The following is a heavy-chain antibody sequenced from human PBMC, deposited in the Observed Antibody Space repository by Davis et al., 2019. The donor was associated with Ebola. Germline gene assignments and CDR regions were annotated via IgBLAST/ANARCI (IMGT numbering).Heavy chain of an antibody. D-gene: IGHD3-3*01. V-gene: IGHV3-49*04. Sequence: GESLKISCTASGFTFGDYAMSWVRQAPGKGLEWVGFIRSKVYGGTTEYAASVKGRFTISRDDSKSIAYLQMNSLKTEDTAMYYCTRVPDFWSGYYYYGMDVWGQGTTVTVSS. CDR1: GFTFGDYA. CDR3: TRVPDFWSGYYYYGMDV. J-gene: IGHJ6*02. CDR2: IRSKVYGGTT.